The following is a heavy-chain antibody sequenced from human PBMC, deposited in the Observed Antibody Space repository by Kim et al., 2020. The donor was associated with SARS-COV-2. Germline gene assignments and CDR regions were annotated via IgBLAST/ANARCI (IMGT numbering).Heavy chain of an antibody. J-gene: IGHJ4*02. Sequence: GGSLRLSCAASGFNFSTYEINWVRQPPGKGLEWISYISNSGSATYYAESVKGRFAISRDNAENSLTLQINSLRVEDTATYYCTRGWLGRAGHWGQGPLVT. CDR3: TRGWLGRAGH. CDR2: ISNSGSAT. V-gene: IGHV3-48*03. D-gene: IGHD3-10*01. CDR1: GFNFSTYE.